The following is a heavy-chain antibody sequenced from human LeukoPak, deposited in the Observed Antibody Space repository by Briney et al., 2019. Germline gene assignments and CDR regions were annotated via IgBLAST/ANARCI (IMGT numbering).Heavy chain of an antibody. CDR3: AGDLGDGALDP. V-gene: IGHV3-7*01. CDR2: IKPDGSQT. CDR1: GFTFSSYW. Sequence: HPGGSLRLSCAASGFTFSSYWMNWVRQAPGKGLEWVALIKPDGSQTHYVDSVKGRFTISRDNAENSLYLQMNSLRADDTAVYYCAGDLGDGALDPWGQGTLVTVSS. J-gene: IGHJ5*02. D-gene: IGHD4-17*01.